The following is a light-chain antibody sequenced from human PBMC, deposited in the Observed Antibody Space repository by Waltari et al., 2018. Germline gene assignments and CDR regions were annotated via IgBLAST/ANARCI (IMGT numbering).Light chain of an antibody. J-gene: IGLJ2*01. CDR2: EDS. CDR1: NVGNYD. V-gene: IGLV3-1*01. CDR3: QVWHSSTAV. Sequence: SYDLTQPSSVSVAPGQTATITCSGRNVGNYDVNWYQKKTGLSPVLVIYEDSLRASGIPERFSGSNSANTATLIIREAQVVDEAEYYCQVWHSSTAVFGGGTKLTVL.